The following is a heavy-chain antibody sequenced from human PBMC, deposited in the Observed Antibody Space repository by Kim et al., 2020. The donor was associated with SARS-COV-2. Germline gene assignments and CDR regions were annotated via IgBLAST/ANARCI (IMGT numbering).Heavy chain of an antibody. Sequence: SETLSLTCAVYGGSFSGYYWSWIRQPPGKGLEWIGEINHSGSTNYNPSLKSRVTISVDTSKNQFSLKLSSVTAADTAVYYCARGRGGCSAYRYYYYYDM. D-gene: IGHD5-12*01. CDR2: INHSGST. J-gene: IGHJ6*03. V-gene: IGHV4-34*01. CDR1: GGSFSGYY. CDR3: ARGRGGCSAYRYYYYYDM.